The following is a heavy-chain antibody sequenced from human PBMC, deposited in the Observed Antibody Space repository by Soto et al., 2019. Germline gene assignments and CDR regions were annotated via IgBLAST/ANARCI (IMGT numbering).Heavy chain of an antibody. CDR2: IMPLFGTP. CDR1: GGTFSSYA. J-gene: IGHJ6*02. D-gene: IGHD3-22*01. CDR3: ARDHSTMIQEAYYYYGLDV. Sequence: SVKVSCKPSGGTFSSYAISWVRQASGQGLEWMGSIMPLFGTPKYAQKFQGRVTITADKSTNTAYMELSSLRSDDTAVYYSARDHSTMIQEAYYYYGLDVWGQGTTVTVSS. V-gene: IGHV1-69*06.